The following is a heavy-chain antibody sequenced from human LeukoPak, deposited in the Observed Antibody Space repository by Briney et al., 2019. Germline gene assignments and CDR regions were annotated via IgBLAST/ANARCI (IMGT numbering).Heavy chain of an antibody. CDR1: GYTFTSYD. J-gene: IGHJ5*02. CDR2: MNPNSGNT. D-gene: IGHD2-2*01. V-gene: IGHV1-8*03. Sequence: ASVKVSCKASGYTFTSYDINWVRQATGQGLEWMGWMNPNSGNTGYAQKFQGRVTITRNTSISTAYMELSSLRSEDTAVYYCARGLRTIVVVPAAMWFDPWGQGTLLTVSS. CDR3: ARGLRTIVVVPAAMWFDP.